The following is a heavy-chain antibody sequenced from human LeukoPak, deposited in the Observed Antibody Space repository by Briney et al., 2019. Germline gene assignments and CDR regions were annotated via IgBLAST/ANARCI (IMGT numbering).Heavy chain of an antibody. CDR3: ARGPPRVRVDV. CDR2: ISSDTNYI. CDR1: GFTFNSYN. Sequence: GSLRLSCAASGFTFNSYNMNWVRQAPGKGLGWVSSISSDTNYIYYADSVKGRFTISRDNTKNSLYLQMNSLRAEDTAVYFCARGPPRVRVDVWGQGTTVTVSS. V-gene: IGHV3-21*01. D-gene: IGHD1-1*01. J-gene: IGHJ6*02.